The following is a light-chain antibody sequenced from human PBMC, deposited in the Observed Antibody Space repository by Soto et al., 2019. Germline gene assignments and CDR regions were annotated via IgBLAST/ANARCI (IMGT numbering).Light chain of an antibody. CDR1: QSISSW. CDR3: QQYQTNWT. V-gene: IGKV1-5*03. J-gene: IGKJ1*01. CDR2: DAS. Sequence: DIQMTQSPSTLSASAGDRVTITCRASQSISSWLAWYQQKQGKAPKFLIYDASSLASGVVSRCGGSGSGTDSILIISILPPEDSASYYYQQYQTNWTFGQGTKVEIK.